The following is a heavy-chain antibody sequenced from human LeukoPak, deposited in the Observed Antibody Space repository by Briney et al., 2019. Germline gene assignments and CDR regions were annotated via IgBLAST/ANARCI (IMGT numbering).Heavy chain of an antibody. Sequence: GGSLRLSCAASGFTFSSYWMSWVRQAPGKGLEWVANIKQDGSEKYYVDSVKGRFTISRDNAKNSLYLQMNSLRAEDTAVYYCARGPTMIVVGPEYYFDYWGQGTLVTVSS. CDR2: IKQDGSEK. CDR1: GFTFSSYW. J-gene: IGHJ4*02. D-gene: IGHD3-22*01. CDR3: ARGPTMIVVGPEYYFDY. V-gene: IGHV3-7*01.